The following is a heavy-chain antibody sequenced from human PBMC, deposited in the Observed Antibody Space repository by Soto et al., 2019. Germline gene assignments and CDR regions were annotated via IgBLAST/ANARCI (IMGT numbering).Heavy chain of an antibody. CDR2: INHSGST. J-gene: IGHJ6*02. V-gene: IGHV4-34*01. Sequence: SETLSLTCAVYGGSFSGYYWSWIRQPPGKGLEWIGEINHSGSTNYNPSLKSRVTISVDTSKNQFSLKLSSVTAADTAVYYCARDQPQGYCSGGSCSYYYYYGMDVWGQGTTVTVSS. CDR3: ARDQPQGYCSGGSCSYYYYYGMDV. CDR1: GGSFSGYY. D-gene: IGHD2-15*01.